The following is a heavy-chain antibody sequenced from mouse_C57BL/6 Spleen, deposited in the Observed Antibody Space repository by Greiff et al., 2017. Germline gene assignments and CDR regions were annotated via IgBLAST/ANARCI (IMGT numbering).Heavy chain of an antibody. CDR2: MNPSSGYT. CDR1: GYTFTSYT. J-gene: IGHJ3*01. D-gene: IGHD1-1*01. Sequence: QVQLQQSGAELARPGASVKMSCKASGYTFTSYTMHWVKQRPGQGLEWIGYMNPSSGYTKYNQKFKDKATLTADKSASTAYMKLSSLTPEDSAVYYCANYYGSRFAYWGQGTLVTVSA. CDR3: ANYYGSRFAY. V-gene: IGHV1-4*01.